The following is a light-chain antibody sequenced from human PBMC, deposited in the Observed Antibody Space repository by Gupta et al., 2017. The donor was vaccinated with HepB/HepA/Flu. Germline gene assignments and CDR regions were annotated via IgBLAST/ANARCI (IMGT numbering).Light chain of an antibody. CDR2: VAS. J-gene: IGKJ5*01. V-gene: IGKV3-20*01. CDR1: QSVSSSN. CDR3: HHYGSSPLAGFT. Sequence: EIVLTQSPGTLSLSPGERDTLSCRASQSVSSSNLAWYQQKPGQPPRLLIYVASSTATGIPGMFTGIGSGTYFTLTILSLGPEHFAVYYCHHYGSSPLAGFTFGHGTRLEIK.